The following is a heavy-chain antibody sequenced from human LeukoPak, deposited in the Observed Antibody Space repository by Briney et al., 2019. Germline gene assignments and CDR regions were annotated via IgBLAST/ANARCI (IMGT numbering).Heavy chain of an antibody. CDR3: ARGVYYFDY. CDR2: IKEDGGEK. J-gene: IGHJ4*02. CDR1: GFTFSSSW. V-gene: IGHV3-7*03. Sequence: GGSLRLSCVASGFTFSSSWMAWVRQAPEKGLEWVANIKEDGGEKYCVDSVKGRFTISRDNAKNSLFLQMMSLRAEDTAVYYCARGVYYFDYWGQGTLVTVSS. D-gene: IGHD3-16*01.